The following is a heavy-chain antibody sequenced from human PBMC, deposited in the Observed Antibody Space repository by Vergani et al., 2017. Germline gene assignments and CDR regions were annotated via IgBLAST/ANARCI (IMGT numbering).Heavy chain of an antibody. CDR2: ISYDGSNK. CDR3: AKDPYCSSTSCYQVP. Sequence: AASGFTFSSYAMSWVREAPGKGLEWVAVISYDGSNKYYADSVKGRFTISRDNSKNTLYLQMNSLRAEDTAVYYCAKDPYCSSTSCYQVPWGQGTLVTVSS. V-gene: IGHV3-30*18. D-gene: IGHD2-2*01. CDR1: GFTFSSYA. J-gene: IGHJ5*02.